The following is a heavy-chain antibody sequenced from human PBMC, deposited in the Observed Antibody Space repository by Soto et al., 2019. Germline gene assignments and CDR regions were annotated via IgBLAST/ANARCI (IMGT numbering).Heavy chain of an antibody. D-gene: IGHD2-21*01. CDR3: ATERGKTVIWYFDL. CDR1: GFTFSDYD. J-gene: IGHJ2*01. Sequence: EVQLVESGGGLVQPGGSLRLSCAASGFTFSDYDIHWVRQAAGKGLEWVSGIAISGDTNYAGSVTGRFTISRESARNSVYLQMNSLRAGDTAVYYGATERGKTVIWYFDLWGRGTLFTVSS. CDR2: IAISGDT. V-gene: IGHV3-13*01.